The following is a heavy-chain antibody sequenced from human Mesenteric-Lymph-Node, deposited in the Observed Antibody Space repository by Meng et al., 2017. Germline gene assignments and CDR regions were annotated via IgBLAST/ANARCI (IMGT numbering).Heavy chain of an antibody. D-gene: IGHD2-15*01. J-gene: IGHJ4*02. Sequence: EHLVESGGDLVQPGGSLRLSCAASGFTFSTYAMHWVRQAPGKGLEWVAAISSDGSTKYYADSVKGRFTISGDNSENTLYLQMNSLRAEDTALYHCARSSGGSCYSFVDSWGRGTLVTVSS. CDR3: ARSSGGSCYSFVDS. CDR2: ISSDGSTK. V-gene: IGHV3-30*01. CDR1: GFTFSTYA.